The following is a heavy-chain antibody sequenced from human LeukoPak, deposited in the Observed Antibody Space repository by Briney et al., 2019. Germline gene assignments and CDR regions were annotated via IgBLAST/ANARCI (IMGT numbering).Heavy chain of an antibody. V-gene: IGHV3-7*04. J-gene: IGHJ4*02. CDR3: TRVGYIDEGIDY. Sequence: GGSLRLSCVASGFPFSSYWMTWVRQAPGKGLEWVANIKQDGSKKSYVDSVKGRFTISRDNAKNSLYLQMNSLRAEDTAIYYCTRVGYIDEGIDYWGQGTLVTASS. CDR1: GFPFSSYW. CDR2: IKQDGSKK. D-gene: IGHD5-24*01.